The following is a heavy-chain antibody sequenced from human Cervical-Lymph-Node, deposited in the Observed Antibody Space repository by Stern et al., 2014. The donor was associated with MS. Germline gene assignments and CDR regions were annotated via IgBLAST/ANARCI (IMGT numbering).Heavy chain of an antibody. Sequence: QLKLQESGPGLVKPSQTLSLTCTVSGGSISSGSYYWSWIRQPAGKGLEXIGRIYTSGCTNYNPSLKNRVTILVDTSNNQFSLKLSSVTAADTAVYYCAREVYYDFWSGYYGYSWFDPWGQGTLVTVSS. CDR1: GGSISSGSYY. V-gene: IGHV4-61*02. CDR3: AREVYYDFWSGYYGYSWFDP. D-gene: IGHD3-3*01. CDR2: IYTSGCT. J-gene: IGHJ5*02.